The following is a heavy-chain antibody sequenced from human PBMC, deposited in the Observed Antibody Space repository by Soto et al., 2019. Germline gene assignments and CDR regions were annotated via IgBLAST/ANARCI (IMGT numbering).Heavy chain of an antibody. J-gene: IGHJ4*02. Sequence: GASVKVSCKASGYTFTGYYMHWVRQAPGQGLEWMGWINPNSGGTNYAQKFQGWVTMTRDTSISTGHMELSRLRSDDTAVYYCVRGAWSIAAPRNYFDYWGQGTLVTVSS. D-gene: IGHD6-6*01. CDR1: GYTFTGYY. CDR2: INPNSGGT. V-gene: IGHV1-2*04. CDR3: VRGAWSIAAPRNYFDY.